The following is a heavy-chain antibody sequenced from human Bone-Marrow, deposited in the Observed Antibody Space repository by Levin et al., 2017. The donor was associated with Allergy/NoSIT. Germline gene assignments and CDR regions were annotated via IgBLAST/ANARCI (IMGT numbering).Heavy chain of an antibody. J-gene: IGHJ4*02. D-gene: IGHD2-15*01. CDR1: GFTFSSYW. CDR3: ARVLCSGGSCYFDY. CDR2: INSDGSST. Sequence: GESLKISCAASGFTFSSYWMHWVRQAPGKGLVWVSRINSDGSSTSYADSVKGRFTISRDNAKNTLYLQMNSLRAEDTAVYYCARVLCSGGSCYFDYWGQGTLVTVSS. V-gene: IGHV3-74*01.